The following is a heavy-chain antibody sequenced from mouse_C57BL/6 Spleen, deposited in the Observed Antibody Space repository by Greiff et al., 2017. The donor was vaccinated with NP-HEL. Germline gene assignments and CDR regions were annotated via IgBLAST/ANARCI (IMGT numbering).Heavy chain of an antibody. CDR1: GYAFSSSW. CDR2: IYPGDGDT. D-gene: IGHD1-1*01. V-gene: IGHV1-82*01. CDR3: AGLLPFAY. J-gene: IGHJ3*01. Sequence: VQLQQSGPELVKPGASVKISCKASGYAFSSSWMNWVKQRPGKGLEWIGRIYPGDGDTNYNGKFKGKATLTADKSSSTAYMQLSSLTSEDSAVYFCAGLLPFAYWGQGTLVTVSA.